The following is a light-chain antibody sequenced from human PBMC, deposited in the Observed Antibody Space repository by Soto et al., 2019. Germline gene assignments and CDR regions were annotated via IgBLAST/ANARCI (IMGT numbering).Light chain of an antibody. CDR3: QQYGSSSWT. CDR2: GAS. CDR1: QSISSSY. J-gene: IGKJ1*01. V-gene: IGKV3-20*01. Sequence: TESPGTLSLSPGKRATLSCRASQSISSSYLAWYQQRPGQAPRLLIYGASSRATGIPDRFSGSGSGTEFTLTISRLEPEEFAVYYCQQYGSSSWTFGQGTKVDIK.